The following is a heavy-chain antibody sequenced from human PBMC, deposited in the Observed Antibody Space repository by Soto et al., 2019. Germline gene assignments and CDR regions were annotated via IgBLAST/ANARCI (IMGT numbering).Heavy chain of an antibody. CDR1: RYTFTSYD. V-gene: IGHV1-8*01. D-gene: IGHD3-22*01. CDR3: AREGHDYYDSSGYFSFDP. CDR2: MNPNSGNT. Sequence: ASVKVSCKASRYTFTSYDINWVRQATGQGLEWMGWMNPNSGNTGYAQKFQGRVTMTRNTSISTAYMELSSLRSEDTAVYYCAREGHDYYDSSGYFSFDPWGQGTLVTVSS. J-gene: IGHJ5*02.